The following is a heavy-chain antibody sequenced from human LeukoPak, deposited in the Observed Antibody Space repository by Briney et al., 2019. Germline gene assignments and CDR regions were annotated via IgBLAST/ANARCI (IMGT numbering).Heavy chain of an antibody. D-gene: IGHD5-12*01. CDR3: AKDFRGYSGREGPEYFDY. J-gene: IGHJ4*02. Sequence: GGSLRLSCAASGFTVSRNYMSWVCQAPGKRLEWVSVIYSGGSTYYADSVKGRFTISRDNSKNTLYLQMNSLRAEDTAVYYCAKDFRGYSGREGPEYFDYWGQGTLVTVSS. CDR1: GFTVSRNY. V-gene: IGHV3-66*01. CDR2: IYSGGST.